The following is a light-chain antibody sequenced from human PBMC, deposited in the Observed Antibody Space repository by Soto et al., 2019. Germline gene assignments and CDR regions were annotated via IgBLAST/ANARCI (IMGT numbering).Light chain of an antibody. Sequence: NFMLTQPHSVSESPGKTVTISCTRSSGSIASNYVQWYQQRPGSAPTPVIYEDNERLSGVPDRFSGSIDSSSNSASLTISGLKTDDEADYYCQSYQSGNVVFGGGTKVTVL. V-gene: IGLV6-57*04. J-gene: IGLJ2*01. CDR1: SGSIASNY. CDR3: QSYQSGNVV. CDR2: EDN.